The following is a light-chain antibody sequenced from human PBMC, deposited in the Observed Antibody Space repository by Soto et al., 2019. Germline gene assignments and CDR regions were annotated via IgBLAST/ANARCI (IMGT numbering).Light chain of an antibody. CDR1: QTISSW. CDR3: QQRNSWPPIT. Sequence: DIQMTQSPSTLSGSVGDRVTITCRASQTISSWLAWYQQKPGKAPKLLIYKASTLKSGVPSRFSGSGSGTEFTLTISSLQPDDFATYYCQQRNSWPPITFGQGTRLEIK. V-gene: IGKV1-5*03. CDR2: KAS. J-gene: IGKJ5*01.